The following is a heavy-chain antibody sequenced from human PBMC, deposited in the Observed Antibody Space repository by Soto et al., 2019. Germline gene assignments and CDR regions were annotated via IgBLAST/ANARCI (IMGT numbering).Heavy chain of an antibody. V-gene: IGHV4-34*01. D-gene: IGHD5-12*01. CDR3: ARSDIVATANAY. CDR2: INHSGST. CDR1: GGSFSGYY. Sequence: SETLSLTCAVYGGSFSGYYWSWIRQPPGKGLEWIGEINHSGSTNYNPSLKSRVTISVDTSKNQFSLKLSSVTAADTAVYYCARSDIVATANAYWGQGTLVTVSS. J-gene: IGHJ4*02.